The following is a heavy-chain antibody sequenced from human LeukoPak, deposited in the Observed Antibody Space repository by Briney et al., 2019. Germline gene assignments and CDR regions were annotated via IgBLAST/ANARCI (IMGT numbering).Heavy chain of an antibody. J-gene: IGHJ5*02. CDR2: INHSGST. V-gene: IGHV4-34*01. Sequence: SETLSLTCAVYGGSFSGYYWSWIRQPPGKGLEWIGEINHSGSTNYNPSLKSRVTISVDTSKNQFSLKLSSVTAADTAVYYCARDNAHYYDSSGYYNWFDPWGQGTLVTVSS. CDR1: GGSFSGYY. CDR3: ARDNAHYYDSSGYYNWFDP. D-gene: IGHD3-22*01.